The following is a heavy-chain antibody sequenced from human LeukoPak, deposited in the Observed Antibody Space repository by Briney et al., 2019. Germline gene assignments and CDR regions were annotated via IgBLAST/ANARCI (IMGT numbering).Heavy chain of an antibody. V-gene: IGHV3-21*01. Sequence: GGSLRLSCAASGFTFSSYSMNWVRQAPGKGLEGVSSISSSSSYIYYADSVKGRFTISRDNAKNSLYLQMNSLRAEDTAVYYCARSAPGRGSYCFDYWGQGTLVTVSS. CDR3: ARSAPGRGSYCFDY. CDR1: GFTFSSYS. D-gene: IGHD1-26*01. J-gene: IGHJ4*02. CDR2: ISSSSSYI.